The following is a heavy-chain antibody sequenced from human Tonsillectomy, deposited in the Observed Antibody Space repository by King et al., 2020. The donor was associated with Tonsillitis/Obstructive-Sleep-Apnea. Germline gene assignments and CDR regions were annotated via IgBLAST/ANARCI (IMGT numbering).Heavy chain of an antibody. CDR3: ARNFGDPDY. J-gene: IGHJ4*02. V-gene: IGHV3-20*04. CDR1: GFTFDDFG. Sequence: VQLVESGGGVVRPGGSLRLSCAASGFTFDDFGMSWVRQAPGKGLEWGSGINWNGDNKRYADSVKGRLTISRDNAKNSLYLQMSSLRAEDTAFYYCARNFGDPDYWGQGTLVTVSS. CDR2: INWNGDNK. D-gene: IGHD4-17*01.